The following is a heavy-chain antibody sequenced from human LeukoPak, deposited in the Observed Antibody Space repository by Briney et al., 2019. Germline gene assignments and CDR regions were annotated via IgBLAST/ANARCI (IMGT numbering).Heavy chain of an antibody. CDR3: ARQSGGGHMLFFDY. V-gene: IGHV5-51*01. CDR2: IFPDDSDS. J-gene: IGHJ4*02. D-gene: IGHD2-15*01. CDR1: EFTFNRYS. Sequence: ESLKISCKSSEFTFNRYSIAWVRQIPGKGLEWMGVIFPDDSDSRYSPSFQGQVTISADMSIDTVFLHWSSVRASDTAIYYCARQSGGGHMLFFDYWGQGTQVTVSS.